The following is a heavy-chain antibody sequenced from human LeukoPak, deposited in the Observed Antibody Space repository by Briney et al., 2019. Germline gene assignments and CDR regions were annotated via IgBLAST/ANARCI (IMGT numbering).Heavy chain of an antibody. J-gene: IGHJ4*02. V-gene: IGHV1-46*01. D-gene: IGHD3-10*01. CDR3: ARDLYDSGLDY. CDR2: INPSGGST. Sequence: ASVKVSFKASGYTFTTYHMHWVRQAPGQGLEWMGIINPSGGSTTYTQKFQGRITLTRDTSTTTFYMELSSLRSEDTAVYYCARDLYDSGLDYWGQGTLVTVSS. CDR1: GYTFTTYH.